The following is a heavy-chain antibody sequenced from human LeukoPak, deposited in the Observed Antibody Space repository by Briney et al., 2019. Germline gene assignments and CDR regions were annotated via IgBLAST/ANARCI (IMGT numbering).Heavy chain of an antibody. D-gene: IGHD4-17*01. CDR3: ARDPNGDYVGAFEM. CDR1: GFTFSNYA. CDR2: IRSGGGGT. J-gene: IGHJ3*02. V-gene: IGHV3-23*01. Sequence: HPGGSLRLSCAASGFTFSNYAMIWARQAPGRGLEWVSAIRSGGGGTLYADSVKGRFTISRDSSKNTLFLQMNNMRAEDTAVYYCARDPNGDYVGAFEMWGPGTKVTVS.